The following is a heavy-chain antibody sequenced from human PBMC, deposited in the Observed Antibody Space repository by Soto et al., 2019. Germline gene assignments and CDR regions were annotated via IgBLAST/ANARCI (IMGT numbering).Heavy chain of an antibody. CDR1: GFTFSSYA. V-gene: IGHV3-30-3*01. Sequence: QVRLVESGGGVVQPGRSLRLSCAASGFTFSSYAMHWVRQAPGKGLEWVAVISYDGSNKYYADSVKGRFTISRDNSKNTLYLQMNSLRAEDTAVYYCARGWASSGYYYFRDFDYWGQGTLVTVSS. J-gene: IGHJ4*02. CDR2: ISYDGSNK. D-gene: IGHD3-22*01. CDR3: ARGWASSGYYYFRDFDY.